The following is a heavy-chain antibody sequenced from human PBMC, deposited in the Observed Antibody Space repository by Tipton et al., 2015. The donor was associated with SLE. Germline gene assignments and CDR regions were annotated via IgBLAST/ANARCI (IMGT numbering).Heavy chain of an antibody. D-gene: IGHD1-26*01. Sequence: TLSLTCTVSGGSVSSGSYYWSWIRQPAGKGLEWIGRIYTSGSTNYNPSLKSRVTISVDTSKNQFSLKLSSVTAADTAIYYCARGFSGSYGDAFDIWGQGTMVTVSS. CDR2: IYTSGST. CDR3: ARGFSGSYGDAFDI. J-gene: IGHJ3*02. V-gene: IGHV4-61*02. CDR1: GGSVSSGSYY.